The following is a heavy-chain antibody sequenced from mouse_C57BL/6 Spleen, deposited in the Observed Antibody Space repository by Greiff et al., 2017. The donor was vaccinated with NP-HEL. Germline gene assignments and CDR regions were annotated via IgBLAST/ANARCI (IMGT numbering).Heavy chain of an antibody. J-gene: IGHJ2*01. V-gene: IGHV1-15*01. CDR1: GYTFTDYE. Sequence: QVQLKESGAELVRPGASVTLSCKASGYTFTDYEMHWVKQTPVHGLEWIGAIDPETGGTAYNQKFKGKAILTADKSSSTAYMELRSLTSEDSAVYYCTRGSGLLYYFDYWGQGTTLTVSS. CDR2: IDPETGGT. CDR3: TRGSGLLYYFDY.